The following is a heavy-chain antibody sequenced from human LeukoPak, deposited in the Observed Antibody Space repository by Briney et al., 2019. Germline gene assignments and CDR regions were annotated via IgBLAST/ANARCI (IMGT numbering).Heavy chain of an antibody. CDR3: ARDVSGPLDYGMDV. J-gene: IGHJ6*02. V-gene: IGHV4-61*01. CDR1: GGSVSSGSYY. Sequence: SETLSLTCTVSGGSVSSGSYYWSWIRQPPGKGLEWIGYIYYSGSTNYNPSLKSRVTISVDTSKNQFSLKLSSVTAADTAVYYCARDVSGPLDYGMDVWGQGTTVTVS. CDR2: IYYSGST. D-gene: IGHD2-15*01.